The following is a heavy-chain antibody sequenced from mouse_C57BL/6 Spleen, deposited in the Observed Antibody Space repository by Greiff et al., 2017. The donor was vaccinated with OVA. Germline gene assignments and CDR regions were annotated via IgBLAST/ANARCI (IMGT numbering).Heavy chain of an antibody. CDR2: FYPGSGSI. Sequence: QVQLKESGAELVKPGASVKLSCKASGYTFTEYTIHWVKQRSGQGLEWIGWFYPGSGSIKYNEKFKDKATLTADKSSSTVYMELSRLTSEDSAVYFCARHEEGGAYYGSSYYAMDYWGQGTSVTVSS. V-gene: IGHV1-62-2*01. D-gene: IGHD1-1*01. CDR1: GYTFTEYT. J-gene: IGHJ4*01. CDR3: ARHEEGGAYYGSSYYAMDY.